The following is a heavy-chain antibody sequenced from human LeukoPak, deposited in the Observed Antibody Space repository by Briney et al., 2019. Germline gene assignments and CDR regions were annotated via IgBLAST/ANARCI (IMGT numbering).Heavy chain of an antibody. D-gene: IGHD3-10*01. CDR3: ARQEVYFHYYFDY. CDR2: IYYSGST. J-gene: IGHJ4*02. CDR1: GGSISSSSYY. V-gene: IGHV4-39*01. Sequence: SETLSLTCTVSGGSISSSSYYWGWIRQPPGKGLEWIGSIYYSGSTYYNPSLKSRVTISVDTSKNQFSLKLSSVTAADTAVYYCARQEVYFHYYFDYWGQGTLVTVSS.